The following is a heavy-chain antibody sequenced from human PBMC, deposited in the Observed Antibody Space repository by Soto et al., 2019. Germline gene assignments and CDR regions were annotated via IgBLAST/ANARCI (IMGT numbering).Heavy chain of an antibody. CDR2: INPSGGST. Sequence: QVQLVQSGAEVKKPGASVKVSCKASGYTFTSYYMHWVRQAPGQGLEWMGIINPSGGSTSYAQKFQGTVTMNRDTSTSTVYMELSSLRSEDPAVYYCARDTIPLGPAATYFDYWGQGTLVTVSS. CDR3: ARDTIPLGPAATYFDY. J-gene: IGHJ4*02. D-gene: IGHD2-2*01. CDR1: GYTFTSYY. V-gene: IGHV1-46*01.